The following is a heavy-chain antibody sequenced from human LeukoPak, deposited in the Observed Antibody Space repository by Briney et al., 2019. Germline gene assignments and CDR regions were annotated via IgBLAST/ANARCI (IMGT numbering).Heavy chain of an antibody. V-gene: IGHV1-8*01. CDR1: GYFFTNYD. D-gene: IGHD2-2*01. J-gene: IGHJ4*02. CDR2: MNRETSGT. CDR3: ARFVRHQLPTSDY. Sequence: ASLKVSCKTSGYFFTNYDINWVRQATGHGLEWMGWMNRETSGTQAAQKFQGRLTLAMDASVGTAYMVLSSLTSDDTAVYFCARFVRHQLPTSDYWGQGTLVTVSS.